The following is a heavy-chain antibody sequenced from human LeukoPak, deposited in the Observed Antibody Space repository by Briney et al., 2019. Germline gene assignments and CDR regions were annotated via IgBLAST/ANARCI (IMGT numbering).Heavy chain of an antibody. CDR1: GGSISSYY. V-gene: IGHV4-59*01. CDR3: ARGGTRPDYYFDY. D-gene: IGHD2-2*01. J-gene: IGHJ4*02. Sequence: SETLSLTCIVSGGSISSYYWSWIRQPPGKGLEWIGYIYYSGSTNYNPSLKSRVTISVDTSKNQFSLKLSSVTAADTAVYYCARGGTRPDYYFDYWGQGTLLTVSS. CDR2: IYYSGST.